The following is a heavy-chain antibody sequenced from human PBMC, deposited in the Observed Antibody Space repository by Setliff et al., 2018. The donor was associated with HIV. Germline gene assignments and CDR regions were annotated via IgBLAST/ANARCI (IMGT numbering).Heavy chain of an antibody. Sequence: GGSLRLSCVASGFNFEDYGMAWFRQTAGKGLEYVAIIKEDGNRYHCVGSVKGRFTASRDNAKSSLYLQMNSLRAEDTAVYYCARVLLRTNAVYGVVSNRFDPWGQGSLVTVSS. CDR1: GFNFEDYG. D-gene: IGHD3-3*01. V-gene: IGHV3-7*03. CDR2: IKEDGNRY. CDR3: ARVLLRTNAVYGVVSNRFDP. J-gene: IGHJ5*02.